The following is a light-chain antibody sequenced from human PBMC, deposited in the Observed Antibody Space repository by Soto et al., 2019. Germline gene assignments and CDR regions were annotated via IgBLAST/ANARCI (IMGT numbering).Light chain of an antibody. CDR2: EVS. CDR1: SRDVGGYNY. CDR3: SSFTSTFTRV. Sequence: QSVLTQPASVSGSPGQSITISCTGTSRDVGGYNYVSWYQQYPGKAPKLMIYEVSNRPSGVSHRFSGSKSGNTASLTISGLQAEDEADYYCSSFTSTFTRVFGGGTKVTVL. V-gene: IGLV2-14*01. J-gene: IGLJ2*01.